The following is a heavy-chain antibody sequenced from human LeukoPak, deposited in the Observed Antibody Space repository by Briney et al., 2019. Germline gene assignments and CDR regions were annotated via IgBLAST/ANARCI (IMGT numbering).Heavy chain of an antibody. CDR2: SFVGSGNT. CDR3: AASEIITMVRRWAFDI. Sequence: RGSVKVSCKASGFTFTSSAMQWVRQARGQRLEWMGWSFVGSGNTNYAQRFQERPTITMDMSTNTADMELSSLRSEDTAVYYCAASEIITMVRRWAFDIWGQGTMVTVSS. V-gene: IGHV1-58*02. D-gene: IGHD3-10*01. CDR1: GFTFTSSA. J-gene: IGHJ3*02.